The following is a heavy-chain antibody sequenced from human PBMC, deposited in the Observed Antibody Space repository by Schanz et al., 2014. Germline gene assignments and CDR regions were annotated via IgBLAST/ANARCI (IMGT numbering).Heavy chain of an antibody. CDR3: AKGRFGELSAFDI. V-gene: IGHV3-74*02. D-gene: IGHD3-10*01. CDR2: INSVGSNT. CDR1: GFTFSSHW. Sequence: EVQLVESRGGWVQPGGSLRLSCAASGFTFSSHWMHWVRQDPGKGLVWVARINSVGSNTDYADSVTGRFTISRDNAKNTLYLQMNSLRAEDTAVYYCAKGRFGELSAFDIWGQGTMVTVSS. J-gene: IGHJ3*02.